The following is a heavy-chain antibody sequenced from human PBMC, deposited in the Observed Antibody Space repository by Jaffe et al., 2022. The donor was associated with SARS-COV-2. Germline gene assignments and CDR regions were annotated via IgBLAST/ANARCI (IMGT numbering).Heavy chain of an antibody. CDR2: IRSKAYGGTT. Sequence: EVQLVESGGGLVQPGRSLRLSCTASGFTFGDYAMSWVRQAPGKGLEWVGFIRSKAYGGTTEYAASVKGRFTISRDDSKSIAYLQMNSLKTEDTAVYYCTEWGVYCSGGSCYGAFDIWGQGTMVTVSS. CDR1: GFTFGDYA. V-gene: IGHV3-49*04. D-gene: IGHD2-15*01. J-gene: IGHJ3*02. CDR3: TEWGVYCSGGSCYGAFDI.